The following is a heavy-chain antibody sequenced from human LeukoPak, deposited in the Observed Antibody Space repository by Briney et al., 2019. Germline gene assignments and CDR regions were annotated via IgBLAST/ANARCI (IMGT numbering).Heavy chain of an antibody. J-gene: IGHJ5*02. Sequence: SETLSLTCTVSGGSISTYYWSCIRQSAGKGLEWIGYVYNTGSTSYSPSLKSRVTISVDTSKNQFSLKLTSVTTADTAVYYCARGRASFGPWGQGTLVTVSS. CDR1: GGSISTYY. CDR3: ARGRASFGP. CDR2: VYNTGST. V-gene: IGHV4-59*01.